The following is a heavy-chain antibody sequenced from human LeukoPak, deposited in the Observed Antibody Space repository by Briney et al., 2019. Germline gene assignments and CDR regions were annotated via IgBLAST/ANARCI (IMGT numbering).Heavy chain of an antibody. Sequence: GGSLRLSCVASGFPFSSYWMTWVRQAPGKGLEWVANIKQDGSKKSYVDSVKGRFTISRDNAKNSLYLQMNSLRAEDTAIYYCTRVGYIDEGIDYWGQGTLVTVSS. V-gene: IGHV3-7*04. CDR1: GFPFSSYW. CDR2: IKQDGSKK. CDR3: TRVGYIDEGIDY. J-gene: IGHJ4*02. D-gene: IGHD5-24*01.